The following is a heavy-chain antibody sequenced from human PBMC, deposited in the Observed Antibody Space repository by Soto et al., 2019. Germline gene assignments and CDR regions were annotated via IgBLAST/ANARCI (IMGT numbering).Heavy chain of an antibody. CDR2: INHSGRT. CDR3: ARGVYCSSTSCYWGMDV. CDR1: GGSFSGYY. Sequence: QVQLQQWGAGLLKPSETLSLTCAVYGGSFSGYYWSWIRQPPGKGLEWIGEINHSGRTNYNPSLKSRVTISVDTSKNQFSLKLSSVTAADTAVYYGARGVYCSSTSCYWGMDVWGQGTTVTVSS. J-gene: IGHJ6*02. V-gene: IGHV4-34*01. D-gene: IGHD2-2*01.